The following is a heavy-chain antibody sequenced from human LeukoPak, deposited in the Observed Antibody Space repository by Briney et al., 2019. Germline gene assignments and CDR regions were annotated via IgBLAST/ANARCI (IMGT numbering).Heavy chain of an antibody. CDR1: GGSISSSSYY. V-gene: IGHV4-39*01. D-gene: IGHD3-16*01. J-gene: IGHJ6*03. CDR2: IYYSGST. Sequence: SETLSLTCTVSGGSISSSSYYWGWIRQPPGKGLDWIGSIYYSGSTYYNPSIKSRVTISVDTSKNQFSLKLSSVTAADTAVYYCARLQSWGGYYYYFVDVWGKGTTVTVSS. CDR3: ARLQSWGGYYYYFVDV.